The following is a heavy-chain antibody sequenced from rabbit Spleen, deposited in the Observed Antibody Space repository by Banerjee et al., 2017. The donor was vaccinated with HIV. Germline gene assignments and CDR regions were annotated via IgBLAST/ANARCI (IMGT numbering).Heavy chain of an antibody. CDR3: ARDTSSSFSSYGMDL. J-gene: IGHJ6*01. V-gene: IGHV1S40*01. Sequence: QSLEESGGDLVKPGASLTLTCIASGVSFSGDSYMCWLRQAPGKGPEWIACIDSGSSGFTYFANWAKGRFTISKTSSTTVTLQMTSLTAADTATYFCARDTSSSFSSYGMDLWGQGTLVTVS. CDR1: GVSFSGDSY. CDR2: IDSGSSGFT. D-gene: IGHD1-1*01.